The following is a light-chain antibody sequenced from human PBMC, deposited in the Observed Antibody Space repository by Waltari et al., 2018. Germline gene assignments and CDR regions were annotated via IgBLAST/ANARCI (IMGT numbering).Light chain of an antibody. Sequence: DIVMTQSPDSLAVSLGERATINCKSRQSVLYSSNSKNYLAWYQQKPGQPPKLLIYWASTRESGVPDRFSGSGSGTDFTLTITSLQAEDVAVYYCQQYYSTPRAFGQGTKVEIK. CDR1: QSVLYSSNSKNY. CDR3: QQYYSTPRA. CDR2: WAS. V-gene: IGKV4-1*01. J-gene: IGKJ1*01.